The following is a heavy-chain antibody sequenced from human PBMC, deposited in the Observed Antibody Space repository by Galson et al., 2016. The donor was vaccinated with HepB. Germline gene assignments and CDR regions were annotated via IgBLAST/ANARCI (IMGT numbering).Heavy chain of an antibody. J-gene: IGHJ4*02. Sequence: SLRLSCAASGFTFGDYTMHWVRQAPGKGLEWVCLIRWDGDTTYYADSVKGRFTISRDNSKNSLYLQMDSLRTEDTALYYCAKDFGSGSPHYVDYWGQGTLVTVSS. D-gene: IGHD3-10*01. CDR2: IRWDGDTT. CDR3: AKDFGSGSPHYVDY. V-gene: IGHV3-43*01. CDR1: GFTFGDYT.